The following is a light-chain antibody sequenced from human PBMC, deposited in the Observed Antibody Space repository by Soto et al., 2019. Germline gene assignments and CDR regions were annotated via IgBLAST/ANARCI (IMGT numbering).Light chain of an antibody. Sequence: AIQMTQSPSSLSASVGDRVTITCRASQGIRNDLGWYQQEPGKAPKLLIYAASSLESGVPSRFSGSGSGTDFTLTISSLQPEDFATYYCLQGYNYPWTFGQGTKLDIK. CDR3: LQGYNYPWT. CDR1: QGIRND. V-gene: IGKV1-6*01. CDR2: AAS. J-gene: IGKJ1*01.